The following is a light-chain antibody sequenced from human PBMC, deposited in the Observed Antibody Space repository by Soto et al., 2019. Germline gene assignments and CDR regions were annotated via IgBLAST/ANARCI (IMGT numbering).Light chain of an antibody. Sequence: EIVMTQSPATLSVSPGERATLSCRASQSVSSNLAWYQQKPGQAPRLLIYGASTSATGIPARFSGSGSGTEFTLTISSLQSEDFAVYYCQQYDNWLTFGGGTRLEIK. J-gene: IGKJ5*01. V-gene: IGKV3-15*01. CDR3: QQYDNWLT. CDR1: QSVSSN. CDR2: GAS.